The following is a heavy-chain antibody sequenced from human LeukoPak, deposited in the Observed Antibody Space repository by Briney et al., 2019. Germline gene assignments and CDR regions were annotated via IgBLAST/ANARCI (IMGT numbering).Heavy chain of an antibody. CDR3: ARVNSTRALYFDY. V-gene: IGHV4-59*01. CDR1: GGSISNYY. Sequence: PSETLSLTCTVSGGSISNYYWSWIRQPPGKGLEWIGYIYYSGSTNYNPSLKSRVTISVDTSKNQLSLKLSSVTAADTAVYYCARVNSTRALYFDYWGQGTLVTVSS. D-gene: IGHD4-23*01. CDR2: IYYSGST. J-gene: IGHJ4*02.